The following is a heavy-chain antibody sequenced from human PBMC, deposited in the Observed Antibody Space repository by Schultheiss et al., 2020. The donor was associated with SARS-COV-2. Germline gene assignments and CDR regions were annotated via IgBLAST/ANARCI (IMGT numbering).Heavy chain of an antibody. V-gene: IGHV4-59*12. CDR2: IYYSGST. J-gene: IGHJ4*02. Sequence: SETLSLTCTVSVGSISSYYWSWIRQPPGKGLEWIGYIYYSGSTYYNPSLKSRVTISVDTSKNQFSLKLSSVTAADTAVYYCARVRSGYVDYWGQGTLVTVSS. CDR1: VGSISSYY. D-gene: IGHD1-26*01. CDR3: ARVRSGYVDY.